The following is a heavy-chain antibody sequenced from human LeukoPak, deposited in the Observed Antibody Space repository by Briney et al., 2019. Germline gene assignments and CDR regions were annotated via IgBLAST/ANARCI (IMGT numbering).Heavy chain of an antibody. CDR3: ARPKRDYFDSSGHFDY. Sequence: SGTLSLTCAVSGGSISSSNWWSWVRQPPGKGLEWIGEIYHSGSTNYNPSLKSRVTISVDKSKNQFSLKLSSVTAADTAVYYCARPKRDYFDSSGHFDYWGQGTLVTVSS. CDR1: GGSISSSNW. D-gene: IGHD3-22*01. J-gene: IGHJ4*02. CDR2: IYHSGST. V-gene: IGHV4-4*02.